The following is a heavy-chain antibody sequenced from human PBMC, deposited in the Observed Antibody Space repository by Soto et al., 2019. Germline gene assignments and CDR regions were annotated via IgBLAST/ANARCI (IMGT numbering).Heavy chain of an antibody. CDR2: INWNGGST. CDR1: GFTFDDYG. CDR3: ARAPYYDLWSGSAN. D-gene: IGHD3-3*01. V-gene: IGHV3-20*04. Sequence: GGSLRLSCAASGFTFDDYGMSWVRQAPGKGLEWVSGINWNGGSTGYADSVKGRFTISRDNAKNSLYLQMNSLRAEDTALYYCARAPYYDLWSGSANWGQGTLVTVSS. J-gene: IGHJ4*02.